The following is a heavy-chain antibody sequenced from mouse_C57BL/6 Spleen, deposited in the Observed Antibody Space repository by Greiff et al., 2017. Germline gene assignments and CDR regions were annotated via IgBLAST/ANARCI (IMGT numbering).Heavy chain of an antibody. Sequence: QVQLQQPGAELVRPGSSVKLSCKASGYTSTSYWMDWVKQRPGQGLEWIGNIYPSDSETHYNQKFKDKATLTVDKSSSTAYMQLSSLTSEDSAVYYCARGEIYYYGSSSPYWYFDVWGTGTTVTVSS. J-gene: IGHJ1*03. V-gene: IGHV1-61*01. CDR3: ARGEIYYYGSSSPYWYFDV. CDR2: IYPSDSET. CDR1: GYTSTSYW. D-gene: IGHD1-1*01.